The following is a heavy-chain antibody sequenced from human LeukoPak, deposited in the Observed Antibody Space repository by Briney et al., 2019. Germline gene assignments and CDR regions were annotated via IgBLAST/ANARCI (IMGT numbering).Heavy chain of an antibody. Sequence: GGSLRLSCAASGFTFSSYSMNWVRQAPGKGLEWVSSISSSSSYIYYADSVKGRFTISRDNAKNSLYLQMNSLRAEDTAAYYCARDGPLAYYYGSGRSYYMDVWGKGTTVTVSS. CDR2: ISSSSSYI. V-gene: IGHV3-21*01. J-gene: IGHJ6*03. CDR3: ARDGPLAYYYGSGRSYYMDV. CDR1: GFTFSSYS. D-gene: IGHD3-10*01.